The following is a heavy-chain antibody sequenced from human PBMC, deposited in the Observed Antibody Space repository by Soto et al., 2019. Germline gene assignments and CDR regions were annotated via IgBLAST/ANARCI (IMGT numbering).Heavy chain of an antibody. CDR1: GFTFRSYA. V-gene: IGHV3-23*01. D-gene: IGHD3-3*01. J-gene: IGHJ5*02. CDR3: AKHIVWITISNWFDP. Sequence: GGSLRLSCASSGFTFRSYAMSLVRQAPGKGLEWVSAISGSGGSTYYADSVKGRFTISRDNSKNTLYLQMNSLRAEDTAVYYCAKHIVWITISNWFDPWGQGTLVTVSS. CDR2: ISGSGGST.